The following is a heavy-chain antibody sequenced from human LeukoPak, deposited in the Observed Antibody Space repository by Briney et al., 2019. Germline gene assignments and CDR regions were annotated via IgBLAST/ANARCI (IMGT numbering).Heavy chain of an antibody. CDR2: ISGSGGST. CDR1: GFTFSSYA. CDR3: AKPYSRAYGLRKYYFDY. J-gene: IGHJ4*02. D-gene: IGHD6-13*01. V-gene: IGHV3-23*01. Sequence: GGSLRLSCAASGFTFSSYAMSWVRQAPGKGLEWISGISGSGGSTYYADSVKGRFTISRDNSKNTLYLQMNSLRVEDTAVYYCAKPYSRAYGLRKYYFDYWGQGTLVTVSS.